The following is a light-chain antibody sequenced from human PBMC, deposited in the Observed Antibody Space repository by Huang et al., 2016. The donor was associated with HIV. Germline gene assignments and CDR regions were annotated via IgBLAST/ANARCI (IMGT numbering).Light chain of an antibody. CDR1: QNINTH. CDR3: QQRVNGLT. V-gene: IGKV3-11*01. J-gene: IGKJ4*01. Sequence: EIVLTQSPATLSFFPGQRVSLSCRASQNINTHLAWYQQRPGQPPSLLIYDASSRVPGVAARFSCSGSGTDFTLTISSLESEDFATYYCQQRVNGLTFGGGTKV. CDR2: DAS.